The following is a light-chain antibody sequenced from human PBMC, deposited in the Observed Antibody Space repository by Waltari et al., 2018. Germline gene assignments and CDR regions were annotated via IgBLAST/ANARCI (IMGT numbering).Light chain of an antibody. CDR2: EGS. CDR3: GTWDSSLSGAV. CDR1: SSNLGNNY. J-gene: IGLJ7*01. V-gene: IGLV1-51*02. Sequence: QSVLTQPPSVSAAPGQRVTISCSGGSSNLGNNYVSWYRQFPGTAPKLLIYEGSGRPSGIPGRCSGSKSGTSATLDITGLQAGDEADYCCGTWDSSLSGAVFGGGTHLTVL.